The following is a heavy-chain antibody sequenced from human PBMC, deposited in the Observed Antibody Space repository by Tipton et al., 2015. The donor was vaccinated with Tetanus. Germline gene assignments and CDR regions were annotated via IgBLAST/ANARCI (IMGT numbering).Heavy chain of an antibody. CDR3: ARGGGNTMFRGGEFVHSYYYQGMDV. D-gene: IGHD3-10*01. Sequence: TLSLTCAVSGGFVSNGGYSWSWIRQPPGKGLECIGYISHSGRTYYNPSLNSRVTISLDRSKNQFSLKLTSVTAADTAVYYCARGGGNTMFRGGEFVHSYYYQGMDVWGQGTTVTVSS. CDR2: ISHSGRT. CDR1: GGFVSNGGYS. J-gene: IGHJ6*02. V-gene: IGHV4-30-2*01.